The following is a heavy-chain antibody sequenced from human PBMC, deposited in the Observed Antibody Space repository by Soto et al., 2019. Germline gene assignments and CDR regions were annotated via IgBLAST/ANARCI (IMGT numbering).Heavy chain of an antibody. Sequence: HPGGSLRLSCAASGFTFSSYAMHWVRQAPGKGLEWVAVISYDGSNKYYADSAKGRFTISRDNSRNTLYLQMNSLRAEDTAVYYCARDADTAMVGAYYYYYGMDVWGQGTTVTVSS. V-gene: IGHV3-30-3*01. J-gene: IGHJ6*02. CDR1: GFTFSSYA. CDR2: ISYDGSNK. CDR3: ARDADTAMVGAYYYYYGMDV. D-gene: IGHD5-18*01.